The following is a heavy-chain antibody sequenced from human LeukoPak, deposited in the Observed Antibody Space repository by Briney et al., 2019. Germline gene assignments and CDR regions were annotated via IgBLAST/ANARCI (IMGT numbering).Heavy chain of an antibody. CDR2: INEDGSGR. D-gene: IGHD2-2*01. CDR1: GLMLGKFW. J-gene: IGHJ4*02. CDR3: ARDLKYLPHY. Sequence: GGTLRLSCAASGLMLGKFWMSWVRQTPGKGLEWLASINEDGSGRYYLESVRGRFTVSRDNAKNSLYLEMDGLRAEDTALYYCARDLKYLPHYWGQGTLVTVPS. V-gene: IGHV3-7*01.